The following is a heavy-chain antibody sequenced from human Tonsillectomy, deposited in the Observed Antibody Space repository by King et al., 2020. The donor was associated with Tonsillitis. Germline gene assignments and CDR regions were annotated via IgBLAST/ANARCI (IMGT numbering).Heavy chain of an antibody. Sequence: VQLVESGGGVVQPGRSLRLSCAASGFTFSNYGMHWVRQAPGKGLEWVAFIWYDGSNEHYADSVRGRFTISRENSKNTLYLQMNSLRAEDTAVYYCASASEDPPYYFDYWGQGTLVTVSS. CDR1: GFTFSNYG. V-gene: IGHV3-33*08. J-gene: IGHJ4*02. CDR2: IWYDGSNE. CDR3: ASASEDPPYYFDY.